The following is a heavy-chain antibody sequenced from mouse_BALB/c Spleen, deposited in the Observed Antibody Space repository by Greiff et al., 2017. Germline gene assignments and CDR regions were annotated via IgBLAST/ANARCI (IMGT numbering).Heavy chain of an antibody. CDR1: GFTFSNYW. CDR3: TRAGYYLDY. Sequence: EVKLMESGGGLVQPGGSMKLSCVASGFTFSNYWMNWVRQSPEKGLEWVAEIRLKSNNYATHYAESVKGRFTISRDDSKSSVYLQMNNLRAEDTGIYYCTRAGYYLDYWGQGTSVTVSS. J-gene: IGHJ4*01. D-gene: IGHD2-3*01. CDR2: IRLKSNNYAT. V-gene: IGHV6-6*02.